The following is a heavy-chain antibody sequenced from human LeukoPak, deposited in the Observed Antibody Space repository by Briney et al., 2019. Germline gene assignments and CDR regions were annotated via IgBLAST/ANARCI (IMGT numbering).Heavy chain of an antibody. Sequence: PSETLSLTCTVSGGSISSYYWSWIRQPPGKGLEWIGYIYYSGSTNYNPSLKSRVTISVDTSKNQFSLKLSSVTAADTAVYYCARGLDYDSSGYYDYWGQGTLVTVSS. D-gene: IGHD3-22*01. J-gene: IGHJ4*02. CDR3: ARGLDYDSSGYYDY. V-gene: IGHV4-59*01. CDR2: IYYSGST. CDR1: GGSISSYY.